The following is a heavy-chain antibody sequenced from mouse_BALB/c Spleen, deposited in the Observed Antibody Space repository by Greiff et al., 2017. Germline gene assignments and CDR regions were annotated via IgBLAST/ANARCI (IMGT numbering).Heavy chain of an antibody. CDR3: ARWSDYDPDY. D-gene: IGHD2-4*01. V-gene: IGHV1S127*01. Sequence: QVQLQQSGPQLVRPGASVKISCKASGYSFTSYWMHWVKQRPGQGLEWIGMIDPSDSETRLNQKFKDKATLTVDKSSSTAYMQLSSPTSEDSAVYYCARWSDYDPDYWGQGTTLTVSS. J-gene: IGHJ2*01. CDR1: GYSFTSYW. CDR2: IDPSDSET.